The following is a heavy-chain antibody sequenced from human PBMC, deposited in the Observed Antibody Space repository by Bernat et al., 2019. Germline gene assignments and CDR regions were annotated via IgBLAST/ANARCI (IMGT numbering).Heavy chain of an antibody. CDR3: ARAAGTIHFLTGAQDDYYGMDV. Sequence: EVQLVESGGGLVQPGGSLRLSCAASGFTFSSYWMHWVRQAPGKGLVWVSRINSDGSSTSYAASVKGRFTISRDNAKNTLYLQMNSLRAEDTAVYYCARAAGTIHFLTGAQDDYYGMDVWGQGTTVTVSS. V-gene: IGHV3-74*01. D-gene: IGHD6-13*01. CDR1: GFTFSSYW. CDR2: INSDGSST. J-gene: IGHJ6*02.